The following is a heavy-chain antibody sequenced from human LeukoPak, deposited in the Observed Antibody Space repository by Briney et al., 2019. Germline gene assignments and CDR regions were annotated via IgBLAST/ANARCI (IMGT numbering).Heavy chain of an antibody. J-gene: IGHJ3*02. Sequence: TGGSLRLSCAASGFTFSGSAMHWVRQASGKGLEWVGRIRSKANSYATAYAASVKGRFTISRDDSKNTAYLQMNSLKTEDTAVYYCAREGEALDAFDIWGQGTMVTVSS. V-gene: IGHV3-73*01. CDR2: IRSKANSYAT. CDR1: GFTFSGSA. CDR3: AREGEALDAFDI. D-gene: IGHD3-16*01.